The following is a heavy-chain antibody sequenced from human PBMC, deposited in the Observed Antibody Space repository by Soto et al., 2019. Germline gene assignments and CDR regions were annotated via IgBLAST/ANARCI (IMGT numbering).Heavy chain of an antibody. Sequence: EVQLLESGGGLVQPGGSLRLSCAASGFTFSSYAMSWVRQAPGKGLEWVSAISGSGGSTYYADSVKGRFTISRDNSKNTLYLQMNSLRAEDTAVYYCAKDLKSSGSYVYGMDVWGQGTTVTVSS. J-gene: IGHJ6*02. CDR1: GFTFSSYA. CDR2: ISGSGGST. D-gene: IGHD6-19*01. V-gene: IGHV3-23*01. CDR3: AKDLKSSGSYVYGMDV.